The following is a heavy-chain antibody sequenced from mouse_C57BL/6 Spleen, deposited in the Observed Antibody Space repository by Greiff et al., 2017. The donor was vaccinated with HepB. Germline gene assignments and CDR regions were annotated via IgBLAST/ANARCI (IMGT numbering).Heavy chain of an antibody. J-gene: IGHJ4*01. D-gene: IGHD2-5*01. Sequence: QVQLQQPGAELVKPGASVKMSCKASGYTFTSYWITWVKQRPGQGLEWIGDIYPGSGSTNYNEKFQSKATLTVDTSPSTAYRQLSRLTSEDSAVYYWARIYYSKGDAMDYWGQGTSVTVSS. CDR1: GYTFTSYW. CDR3: ARIYYSKGDAMDY. V-gene: IGHV1-55*01. CDR2: IYPGSGST.